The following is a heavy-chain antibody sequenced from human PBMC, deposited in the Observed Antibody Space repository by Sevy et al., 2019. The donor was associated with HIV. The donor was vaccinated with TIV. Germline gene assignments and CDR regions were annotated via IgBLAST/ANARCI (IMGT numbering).Heavy chain of an antibody. CDR2: VYYTGST. V-gene: IGHV4-59*01. J-gene: IGHJ5*02. CDR3: ARAPPVLSGDNSLNWFDP. Sequence: SETLSLTCTVSRGSISAYYWSWIRQPPGKALEYIGYVYYTGSTNYNPSLKSRVTISVDTSKNEFSLKLTSVTAADTAVYYCARAPPVLSGDNSLNWFDPWGPGTLVTVSS. CDR1: RGSISAYY. D-gene: IGHD5-18*01.